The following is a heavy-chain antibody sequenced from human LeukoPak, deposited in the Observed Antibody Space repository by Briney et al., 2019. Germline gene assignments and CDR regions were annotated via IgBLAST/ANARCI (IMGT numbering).Heavy chain of an antibody. CDR2: MNPNSGNT. Sequence: ASVKVSCKASGNTFSTYDINWVRQATGQGLEWMGWMNPNSGNTGYAQKFQDRVTFSRDTSITTAYMELTSLRSEDTAMYYCTRAYKGGQDAFDFWGQGTTVTVSS. CDR1: GNTFSTYD. V-gene: IGHV1-8*03. J-gene: IGHJ6*02. CDR3: TRAYKGGQDAFDF. D-gene: IGHD3-9*01.